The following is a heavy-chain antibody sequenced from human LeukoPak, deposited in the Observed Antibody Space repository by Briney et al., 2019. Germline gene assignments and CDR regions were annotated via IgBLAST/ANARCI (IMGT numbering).Heavy chain of an antibody. CDR1: GFTFSRHG. D-gene: IGHD2-8*02. V-gene: IGHV3-23*01. CDR2: ITDNGGDR. J-gene: IGHJ4*02. Sequence: GGSLRLSCAVSGFTFSRHGMGWVRQAPGKGLEWVAGITDNGGDRNYGDSVKGRFTISRDNSKNTLSLQMNSLRAEDTAVYYCAKEYYVLLVYALGGSFDYWGRGTLVTVSS. CDR3: AKEYYVLLVYALGGSFDY.